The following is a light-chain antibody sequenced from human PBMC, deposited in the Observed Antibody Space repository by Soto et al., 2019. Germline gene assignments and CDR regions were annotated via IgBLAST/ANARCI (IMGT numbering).Light chain of an antibody. Sequence: EVVMTQTPSTLSVSPGERVTLSCRASQSVSYHVAWYQQKPGQTPRLVIYDASSRASGIPARFSGSRSGTEFSLTISGLQSEDFGVYYCQQYNSWLTFGGGTKVDIK. CDR2: DAS. CDR3: QQYNSWLT. CDR1: QSVSYH. V-gene: IGKV3-15*01. J-gene: IGKJ4*01.